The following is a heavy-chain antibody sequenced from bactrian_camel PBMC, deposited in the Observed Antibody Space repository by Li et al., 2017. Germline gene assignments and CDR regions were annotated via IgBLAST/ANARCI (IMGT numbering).Heavy chain of an antibody. CDR3: KAEDMHQLGGSSIRRSAIHVL. CDR2: IDRTDGTA. D-gene: IGHD6*01. V-gene: IGHV3S60*01. CDR1: GSGFRVDDAD. Sequence: HVQLVESGGGSVQAGGSLRVSCTRSGSGFRVDDADLGWYRQRPGHTCDFISRIDRTDGTAYYADSVKGRFAISQDNALNTVSLRMNRLKPEDTAMYYCKAEDMHQLGGSSIRRSAIHVLLGPGDPGHRL. J-gene: IGHJ4*01.